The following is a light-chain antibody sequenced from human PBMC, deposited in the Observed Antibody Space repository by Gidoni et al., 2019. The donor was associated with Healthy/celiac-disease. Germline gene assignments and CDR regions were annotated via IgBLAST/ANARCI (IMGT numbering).Light chain of an antibody. V-gene: IGLV3-10*01. CDR1: ALPKKY. Sequence: SYALTQPPPVSVSPVQTARITCSGDALPKKYAYWYQQKSGQAPVLVIYEDSKPPSGIPERFSGSSSGTMATLTISGAQVEDEADYYCYSTDSSGNHRVFGGGTKLTVL. CDR3: YSTDSSGNHRV. CDR2: EDS. J-gene: IGLJ3*02.